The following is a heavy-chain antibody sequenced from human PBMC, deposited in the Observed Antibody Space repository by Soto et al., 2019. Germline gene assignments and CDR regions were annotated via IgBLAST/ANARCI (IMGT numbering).Heavy chain of an antibody. CDR2: ISAYNGNT. D-gene: IGHD6-19*01. CDR1: GYTFTSYG. V-gene: IGHV1-18*01. J-gene: IGHJ4*02. CDR3: ARDDSRIAVAGSRLYY. Sequence: AAVKVSCKASGYTFTSYGISCVVQAPVQGLEWMGWISAYNGNTNYAQKLQGRVTMTTDTSTSTAYMELRSLRSDDTAVYYCARDDSRIAVAGSRLYYWGQGTLVTVSS.